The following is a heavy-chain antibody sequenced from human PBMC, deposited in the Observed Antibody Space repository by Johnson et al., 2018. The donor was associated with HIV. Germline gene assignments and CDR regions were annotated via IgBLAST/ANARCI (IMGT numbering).Heavy chain of an antibody. J-gene: IGHJ3*02. CDR3: AGLAVRGSAGAFDI. D-gene: IGHD3-10*01. V-gene: IGHV3-30-3*01. CDR2: ISYDGGTT. Sequence: QVQLVESGGGVVQPGRSLRLYCAAPGFSFSNYAIHWVRQAPGKGLECVAAISYDGGTTYYSDSVKGRFTISRDNSKNTLYLQLNSLRAEDTALYYCAGLAVRGSAGAFDIWGQGTLVTVSS. CDR1: GFSFSNYA.